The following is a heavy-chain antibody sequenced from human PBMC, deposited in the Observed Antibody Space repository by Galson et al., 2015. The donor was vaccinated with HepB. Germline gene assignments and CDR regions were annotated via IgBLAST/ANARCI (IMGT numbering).Heavy chain of an antibody. CDR1: GYTFTAYY. D-gene: IGHD3-9*01. V-gene: IGHV1-2*06. CDR3: AREYYDISTGYYGIEV. CDR2: INPTSGDT. J-gene: IGHJ6*02. Sequence: SVKVSCKVSGYTFTAYYMHWVRQAPGQGLEWMGRINPTSGDTNYAQKFQGRVTMTRDTSISTAYMEVSRLRADDTAVYYCAREYYDISTGYYGIEVWGQGTTVTVSS.